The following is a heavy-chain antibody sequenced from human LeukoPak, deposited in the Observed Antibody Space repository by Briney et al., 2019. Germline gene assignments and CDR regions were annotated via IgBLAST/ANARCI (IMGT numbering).Heavy chain of an antibody. J-gene: IGHJ4*02. D-gene: IGHD3-10*01. CDR2: ISGSGGST. Sequence: GGSLRLSCAASGFTFSSYAMNWVRQAPGKGLEWVSAISGSGGSTYYADSVKGRFTISRDNSKNTLYLQMNSLRAEDAAVYYCASVSSWRGRAIDYWGQGTLVTVSS. CDR1: GFTFSSYA. CDR3: ASVSSWRGRAIDY. V-gene: IGHV3-23*01.